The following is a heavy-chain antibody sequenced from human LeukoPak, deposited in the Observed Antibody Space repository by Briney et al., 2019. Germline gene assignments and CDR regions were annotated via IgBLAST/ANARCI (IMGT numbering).Heavy chain of an antibody. Sequence: GGSLRLSCAASGFTFSSYSMNWVRQAPGKGLEWVSSISSSSSYIYYADSVKGRFTISRDNAKNSLYLQMNSLRAEDTAVYYCARDENCSGGNCYFIWGQGTQVTVSS. D-gene: IGHD2-15*01. CDR3: ARDENCSGGNCYFI. V-gene: IGHV3-21*01. CDR2: ISSSSSYI. J-gene: IGHJ4*02. CDR1: GFTFSSYS.